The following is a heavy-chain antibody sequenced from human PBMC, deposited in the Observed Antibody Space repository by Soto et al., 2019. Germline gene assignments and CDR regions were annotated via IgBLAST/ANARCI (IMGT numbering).Heavy chain of an antibody. V-gene: IGHV5-51*01. CDR3: ARPAYYDSGSYYFDY. CDR1: GYNFISYC. D-gene: IGHD3-10*01. J-gene: IGHJ4*02. CDR2: IYPGDSDT. Sequence: GESLKISCQGSGYNFISYCIGWVRQMPGKGPEWMGTIYPGDSDTTYSPSFQGQVTISVDRSISTAYLQWSSLKASDTAIYYCARPAYYDSGSYYFDYWGQGTLVTVSS.